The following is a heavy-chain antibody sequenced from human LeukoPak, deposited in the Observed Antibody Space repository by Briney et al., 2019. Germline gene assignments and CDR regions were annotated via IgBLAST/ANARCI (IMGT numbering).Heavy chain of an antibody. V-gene: IGHV3-23*01. J-gene: IGHJ3*01. CDR3: ARRLSLRFDAFAV. CDR2: MSDIGPNT. Sequence: GGSLRLSCAASGFTVTEYAMTWIRQSPGKGLEWVSSMSDIGPNTYYADSVKGRFTISRDTSKNTLLLQMNSLRGDDTALYFCARRLSLRFDAFAVWGPGTVVTVSS. D-gene: IGHD3-3*01. CDR1: GFTVTEYA.